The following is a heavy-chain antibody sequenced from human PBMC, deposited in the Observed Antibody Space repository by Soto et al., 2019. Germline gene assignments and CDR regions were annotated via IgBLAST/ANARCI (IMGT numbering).Heavy chain of an antibody. V-gene: IGHV1-18*01. J-gene: IGHJ4*02. D-gene: IGHD6-13*01. CDR3: ARDLTYSSSWYFKDY. CDR2: INPYNGST. Sequence: ASVKVSCKASGYTFTSYGISWVRQAPGQGLEWMGIINPYNGSTNYAQKFQGRVTMTRDTSTSTVYMELSSLRSEDTAVYYCARDLTYSSSWYFKDYWGQGTLVTVS. CDR1: GYTFTSYG.